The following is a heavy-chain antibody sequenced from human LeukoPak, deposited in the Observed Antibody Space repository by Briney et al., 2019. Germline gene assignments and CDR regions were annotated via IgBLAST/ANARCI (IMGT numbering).Heavy chain of an antibody. V-gene: IGHV3-23*01. D-gene: IGHD3-22*01. Sequence: GGSLRLSCAASGFTFSSYAMSWVRQAPGKGLEWVSAISGSGGSTYYADSVKGRFTISRDNSKNTLYLQMNSLRAEDTAVYYCAKDYYDSSGYYYFDAFDIWGQGTMVTVSS. CDR1: GFTFSSYA. J-gene: IGHJ3*02. CDR2: ISGSGGST. CDR3: AKDYYDSSGYYYFDAFDI.